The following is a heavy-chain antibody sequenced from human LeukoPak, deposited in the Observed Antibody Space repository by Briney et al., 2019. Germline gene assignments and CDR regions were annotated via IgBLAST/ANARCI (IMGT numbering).Heavy chain of an antibody. CDR2: INPDDKST. D-gene: IGHD4-23*01. CDR3: LTIVETPIDAFDI. J-gene: IGHJ3*02. CDR1: GFTFSKYW. Sequence: GGSLSLSCAASGFTFSKYWLHWVRHPPGRGLVWLARINPDDKSTSYADSVKGRFTISIDDAKETLFLQMNSLTAEDTAVYYCLTIVETPIDAFDIWGQGAMVTVSS. V-gene: IGHV3-74*01.